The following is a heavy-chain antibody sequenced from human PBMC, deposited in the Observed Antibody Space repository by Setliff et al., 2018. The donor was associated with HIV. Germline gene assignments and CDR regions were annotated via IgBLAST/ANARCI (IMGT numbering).Heavy chain of an antibody. CDR2: ISSSSSYI. D-gene: IGHD5-18*01. V-gene: IGHV3-21*01. CDR1: GFTFSSYS. Sequence: LRLSCAASGFTFSSYSMNWVRQAPGKGLEWVSSISSSSSYIYYADSVKGRFTISRDNAKNSLYLQMNSLRAEDTAVCYCARDRAMSNYWGQGTLVTVSS. CDR3: ARDRAMSNY. J-gene: IGHJ4*02.